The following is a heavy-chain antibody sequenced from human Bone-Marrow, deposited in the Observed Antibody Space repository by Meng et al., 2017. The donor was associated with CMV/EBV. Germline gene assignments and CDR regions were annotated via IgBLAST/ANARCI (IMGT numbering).Heavy chain of an antibody. CDR2: INHSGST. CDR3: ARGGYCSSTSCYTAAFDI. J-gene: IGHJ3*02. CDR1: GGSFSGYY. D-gene: IGHD2-2*02. Sequence: ESLKISCAVYGGSFSGYYWSWIRQPPGKGLEWIGEINHSGSTNYNPSLKSRVTISVDTSKNQFSLKLSSVTAADTAVYYCARGGYCSSTSCYTAAFDIWGQGTMVTVSS. V-gene: IGHV4-34*01.